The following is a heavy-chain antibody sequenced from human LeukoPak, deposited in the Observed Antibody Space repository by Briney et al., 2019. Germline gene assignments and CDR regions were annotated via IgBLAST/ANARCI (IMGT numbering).Heavy chain of an antibody. CDR1: GYSISSGYY. Sequence: SETLSLTCTVPGYSISSGYYWGWIRQPPGKGLEWIGSIYHSGSTYYNPSLKSRVTISVDTSKNQFSLKLSSVTAADTAVYYCARDHTVRDSSGYYRPQYAFDIWGQGTMVTVSS. J-gene: IGHJ3*02. CDR3: ARDHTVRDSSGYYRPQYAFDI. CDR2: IYHSGST. D-gene: IGHD3-22*01. V-gene: IGHV4-38-2*02.